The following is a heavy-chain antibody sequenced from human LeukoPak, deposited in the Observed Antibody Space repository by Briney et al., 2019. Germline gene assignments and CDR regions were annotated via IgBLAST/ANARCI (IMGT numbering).Heavy chain of an antibody. D-gene: IGHD3-16*01. Sequence: SETLSLTCAVYGGSFSGYYWSWIRQPPGKGLEWIGEINHSGSTNYNPSLKSRVTISVDTSKNQFSLKLSSVTAADTAVYYCARMGWGGTGYWGKGTLVTISS. J-gene: IGHJ4*02. CDR2: INHSGST. CDR1: GGSFSGYY. V-gene: IGHV4-34*01. CDR3: ARMGWGGTGY.